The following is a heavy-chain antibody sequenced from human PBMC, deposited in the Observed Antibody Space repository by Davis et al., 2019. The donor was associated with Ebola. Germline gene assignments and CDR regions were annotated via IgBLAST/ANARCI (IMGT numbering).Heavy chain of an antibody. CDR3: AEGGTNNFLGAN. D-gene: IGHD2-8*01. CDR2: ISASGRDI. CDR1: GFTFSSYA. J-gene: IGHJ4*02. Sequence: PGGSLRLSCAASGFTFSSYAMSWVRQAPGKGLECVSGISASGRDIKYADSVRGRFSISRDDSKNTLYLQMDSLRVEDTAVFYCAEGGTNNFLGANWGQGTLVTVSS. V-gene: IGHV3-23*01.